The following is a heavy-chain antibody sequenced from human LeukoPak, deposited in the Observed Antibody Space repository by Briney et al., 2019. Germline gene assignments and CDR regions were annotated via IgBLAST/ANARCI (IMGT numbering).Heavy chain of an antibody. V-gene: IGHV1-18*01. CDR3: ARVRSLDNDFWNDHFSVNWFDP. CDR1: GYTFSSYA. J-gene: IGHJ5*02. D-gene: IGHD3/OR15-3a*01. CDR2: ITGYNGST. Sequence: GASVKVSCKTSGYTFSSYAVTWVRQAPGQGLEWLGWITGYNGSTKIAEGFQGRVSMTRDTSTSTAYLVLGGLRSDDTAVYYCARVRSLDNDFWNDHFSVNWFDPWGQGTLVTVSS.